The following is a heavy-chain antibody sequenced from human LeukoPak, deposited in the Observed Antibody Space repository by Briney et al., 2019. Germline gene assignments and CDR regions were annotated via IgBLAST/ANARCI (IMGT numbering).Heavy chain of an antibody. V-gene: IGHV4-34*01. CDR3: ARVRSTTYCSGGSCYSNYWYFDL. Sequence: SETLSLTCTVSGGSISSYYWSWIRQPPGKGLEWIGEINHSGSTNYNPSLKSRVTISVDTSKNQFSLKLSSVTAADTAVYYCARVRSTTYCSGGSCYSNYWYFDLWGRGTLVTVSS. CDR1: GGSISSYY. CDR2: INHSGST. J-gene: IGHJ2*01. D-gene: IGHD2-15*01.